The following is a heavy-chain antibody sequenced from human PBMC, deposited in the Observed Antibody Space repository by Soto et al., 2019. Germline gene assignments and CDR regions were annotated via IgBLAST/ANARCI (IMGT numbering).Heavy chain of an antibody. J-gene: IGHJ2*01. CDR2: ISGSGGST. V-gene: IGHV3-23*01. D-gene: IGHD4-17*01. CDR1: GFTFSSYA. CDR3: AKVRTVTPYYWYFDL. Sequence: PGGSLRLSCAASGFTFSSYAMSWVRQAPGKGLEWVSAISGSGGSTYYADSVKGRFTISRDNSKNTLYLQMNSLRAEDTAVYYCAKVRTVTPYYWYFDLWGRGPLVTVSS.